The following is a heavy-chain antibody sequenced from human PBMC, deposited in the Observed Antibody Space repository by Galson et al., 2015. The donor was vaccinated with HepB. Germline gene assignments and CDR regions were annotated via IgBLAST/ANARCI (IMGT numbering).Heavy chain of an antibody. CDR2: IIPIFGTA. V-gene: IGHV1-69*13. D-gene: IGHD2-15*01. CDR1: GGTFSSYA. CDR3: ARDRTAWDIVVGSRKPTGYYGMDV. Sequence: SVKVSCKASGGTFSSYAISWVRQAPGQGLEWMGGIIPIFGTANYAQKFQGRVTITADESTSTAYMELSSLRSEDTAVYYCARDRTAWDIVVGSRKPTGYYGMDVWGQGTTVTVSS. J-gene: IGHJ6*02.